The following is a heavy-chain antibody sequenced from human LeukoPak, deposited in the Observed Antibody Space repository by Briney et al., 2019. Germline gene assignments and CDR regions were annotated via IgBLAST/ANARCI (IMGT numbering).Heavy chain of an antibody. Sequence: PSETLSLTCTVSGGSISSYYWSWIRQPAGKGLEWIGRIYTSGSTNYNPSLKSRVTMSVDTSKNQFSLKLSSVTAADTAVYYCARLDPTLYCSSTSCADYFDYWGQGTLVTVSS. V-gene: IGHV4-4*07. J-gene: IGHJ4*02. CDR3: ARLDPTLYCSSTSCADYFDY. CDR1: GGSISSYY. D-gene: IGHD2-2*01. CDR2: IYTSGST.